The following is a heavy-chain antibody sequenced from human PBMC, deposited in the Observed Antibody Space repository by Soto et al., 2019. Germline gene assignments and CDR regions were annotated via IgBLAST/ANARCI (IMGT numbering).Heavy chain of an antibody. V-gene: IGHV1-69*13. D-gene: IGHD3-10*01. CDR2: IIPIFGTA. Sequence: SVKVSCKASGGTFSSYAISWVRQAPGQGLEWMGGIIPIFGTANYAQKFQGRVTITADESTSTAYMELSSLRSEDTAVYYCASPRSPYQYASGSPDDYGTDVWGQGTTVNVSS. CDR1: GGTFSSYA. J-gene: IGHJ6*02. CDR3: ASPRSPYQYASGSPDDYGTDV.